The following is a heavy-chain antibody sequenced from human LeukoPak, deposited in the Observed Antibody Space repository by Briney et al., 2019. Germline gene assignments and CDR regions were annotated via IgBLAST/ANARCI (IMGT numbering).Heavy chain of an antibody. CDR3: ARSGRGGSRIVSGYDLIHYYGMDV. CDR1: GYTFTGHY. Sequence: ASVKVSCKASGYTFTGHYMHWVRQAPGQGLEWMGWINPNSGGTNYAQKFQGRVTMTRDTSISTAYMELSRLRSDDTAVYYCARSGRGGSRIVSGYDLIHYYGMDVWGQGTTVTVSS. J-gene: IGHJ6*02. CDR2: INPNSGGT. V-gene: IGHV1-2*02. D-gene: IGHD5-12*01.